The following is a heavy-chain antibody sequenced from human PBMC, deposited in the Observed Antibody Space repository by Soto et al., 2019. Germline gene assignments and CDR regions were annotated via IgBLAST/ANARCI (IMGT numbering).Heavy chain of an antibody. V-gene: IGHV1-18*01. D-gene: IGHD3-16*01. CDR3: ARYPYLGDHKY. CDR2: MSAYSGKT. CDR1: GYTFTTYG. J-gene: IGHJ4*02. Sequence: QVQLVQSGGEVKKPGASVKVSCKTSGYTFTTYGISWVRQAPGQGREWVVWMSAYSGKTHHAQKFQGKVTMPTDTTRNTPYLELKNLRSADPAVYYCARYPYLGDHKYWGQRTLVTVPS.